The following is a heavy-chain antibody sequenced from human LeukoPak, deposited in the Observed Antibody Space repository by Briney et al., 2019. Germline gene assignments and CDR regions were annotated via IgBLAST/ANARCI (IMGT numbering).Heavy chain of an antibody. D-gene: IGHD1-26*01. J-gene: IGHJ6*03. CDR1: GFTFSDYY. Sequence: GGSLRLSCAASGFTFSDYYMSWIRQAPGKGLEWVSYISSSGSTIYYADSVKGRFTISRDNAKNSLYLQMNSLRAEDTAVYYCARGARVGIYYYYVDVWGKGTTVTVSS. V-gene: IGHV3-11*01. CDR2: ISSSGSTI. CDR3: ARGARVGIYYYYVDV.